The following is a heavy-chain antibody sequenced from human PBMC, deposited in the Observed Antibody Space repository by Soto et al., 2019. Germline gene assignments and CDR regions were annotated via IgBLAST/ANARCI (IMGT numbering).Heavy chain of an antibody. D-gene: IGHD6-25*01. CDR3: ARDMGVHPAANWYFDL. V-gene: IGHV3-21*01. CDR1: GFTFSSYS. Sequence: EVQLVESGGGLVKPGGSLRLSCAASGFTFSSYSMNWVRQAPGKGLEWVSSISSSSSYIYYADSVKGRFTISRDNAKNSLYLQMNSLRAEDTAVYYCARDMGVHPAANWYFDLWGRGTLVTVSS. J-gene: IGHJ2*01. CDR2: ISSSSSYI.